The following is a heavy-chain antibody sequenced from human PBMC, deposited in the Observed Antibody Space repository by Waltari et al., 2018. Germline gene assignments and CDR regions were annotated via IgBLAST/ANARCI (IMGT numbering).Heavy chain of an antibody. Sequence: QVQLVQSGAEVKKPGSSVKVSCKASGGTFSSYAIRWVRQAPGQGLEWMGGIIPIFGTANYAQKFQGRVTITADESTSTAYMELSSLRSEDTAVYYCARGPPMTTVVTGYFDYWGQGTLVTVSS. D-gene: IGHD4-17*01. V-gene: IGHV1-69*01. CDR1: GGTFSSYA. J-gene: IGHJ4*02. CDR2: IIPIFGTA. CDR3: ARGPPMTTVVTGYFDY.